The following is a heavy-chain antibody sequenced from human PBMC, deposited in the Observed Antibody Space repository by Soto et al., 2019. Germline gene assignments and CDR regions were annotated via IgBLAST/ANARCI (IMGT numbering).Heavy chain of an antibody. V-gene: IGHV5-51*01. Sequence: GESLKISCKGSGYSFTSYWIGWVRQMPGKGLEWMGIIYPGDSDTRYSPSFQGQVTISADKSISTAYLQWSSLKASDTAMYYCAGINADPDGYYYGSGSPPNYGMDVWGQGTTVTVSS. CDR3: AGINADPDGYYYGSGSPPNYGMDV. J-gene: IGHJ6*02. D-gene: IGHD3-10*01. CDR2: IYPGDSDT. CDR1: GYSFTSYW.